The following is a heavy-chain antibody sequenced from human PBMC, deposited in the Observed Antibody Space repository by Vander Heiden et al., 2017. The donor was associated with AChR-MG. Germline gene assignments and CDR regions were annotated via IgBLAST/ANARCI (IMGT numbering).Heavy chain of an antibody. V-gene: IGHV3-23*01. CDR2: ISGSGGST. CDR3: AKDRGVGYYDSSGYSV. J-gene: IGHJ4*02. CDR1: GFTFGSYA. Sequence: EVQLLESGGGLVQPGGSLRLSCAASGFTFGSYAVSWVRQAPGKGLEWVSAISGSGGSTYYADSVKGRFTISRDNSKNTLYLQMNSLRAEDTAVYYCAKDRGVGYYDSSGYSVWGQGTLVTVSS. D-gene: IGHD3-22*01.